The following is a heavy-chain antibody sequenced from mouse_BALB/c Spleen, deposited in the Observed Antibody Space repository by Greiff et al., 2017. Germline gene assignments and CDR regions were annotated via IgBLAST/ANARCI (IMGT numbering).Heavy chain of an antibody. D-gene: IGHD2-1*01. Sequence: EVKLVESGGGLVQPGGSRKLSCAASGFTFSDYGMAWVRQAPGKGPEWVAFISNLAYSIYYADTVTGRFTISRENAKNTLYLEMSSLRSEDTAMYYCAREDGNYRYFDVWGAGTTVTVSS. J-gene: IGHJ1*01. CDR1: GFTFSDYG. V-gene: IGHV5-15*02. CDR3: AREDGNYRYFDV. CDR2: ISNLAYSI.